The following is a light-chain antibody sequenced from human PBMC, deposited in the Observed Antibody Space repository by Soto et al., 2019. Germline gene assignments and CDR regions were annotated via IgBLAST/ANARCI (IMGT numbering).Light chain of an antibody. V-gene: IGKV1-12*01. CDR1: QGISSW. CDR2: DTY. J-gene: IGKJ4*01. CDR3: QQANSFPLT. Sequence: DIQMTQSPSSVSASVGDRVTITCRASQGISSWLAWYQHKPGKAPKLLIYDTYSLQGGITSRFSGSGAGTDFTVSISSLQPEDFATYYCQQANSFPLTCGGGTKVEIK.